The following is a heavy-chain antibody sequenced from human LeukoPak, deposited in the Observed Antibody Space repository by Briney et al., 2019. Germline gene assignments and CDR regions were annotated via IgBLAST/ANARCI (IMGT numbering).Heavy chain of an antibody. D-gene: IGHD6-19*01. CDR1: GGSVSNSNYY. CDR3: ARQRDSSGWYFP. Sequence: SEALSLTCTVSGGSVSNSNYYWGWIRQPPGKGLEYIGSIYYSGSTFHNPSLKSRVTISVDTSKNQFSLKLSSVTAADTAVYYCARQRDSSGWYFPWGQGTLVTVSS. J-gene: IGHJ5*02. CDR2: IYYSGST. V-gene: IGHV4-39*01.